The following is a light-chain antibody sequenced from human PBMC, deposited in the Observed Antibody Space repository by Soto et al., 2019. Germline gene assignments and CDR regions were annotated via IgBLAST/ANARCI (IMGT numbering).Light chain of an antibody. V-gene: IGLV2-8*01. CDR2: EVI. CDR3: SSYAGNNNLRV. J-gene: IGLJ2*01. Sequence: QSVLTQPPSASGSPGQSVTISCTGTSSDVGGYNYVSWYQQHPGKAPKLMISEVIKRPSGVPDRFSGSKSGNTASLTVTGLQAEDEADYYCSSYAGNNNLRVFGGGTKLTVL. CDR1: SSDVGGYNY.